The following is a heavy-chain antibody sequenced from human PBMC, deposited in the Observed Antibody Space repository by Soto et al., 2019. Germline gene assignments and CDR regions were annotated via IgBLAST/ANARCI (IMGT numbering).Heavy chain of an antibody. CDR1: GFSFSNYA. CDR3: AKKFHFGSGSFLYYFDS. D-gene: IGHD3-10*01. CDR2: ISGGDGNT. Sequence: EVQLLESGGGLVQPGGSLRLSCAASGFSFSNYAMSCVRQAPGKGLEWVSTISGGDGNTYYADSVQCRYTISRDNSKKTLYLQVSSLRAEDTAVYYCAKKFHFGSGSFLYYFDSWGQGTLVTVSS. V-gene: IGHV3-23*01. J-gene: IGHJ4*02.